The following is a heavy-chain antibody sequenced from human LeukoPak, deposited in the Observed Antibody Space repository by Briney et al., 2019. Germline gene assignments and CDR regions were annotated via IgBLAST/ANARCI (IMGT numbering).Heavy chain of an antibody. Sequence: SETLSLTCTVSGGSISSSSYYWGWIRQPPGKGLEWIGSIYYSGSTNYNPPLKSRVTMSVDTSKNQFSLKLSSVTAADTAVYYCAREWYQLLYPNYYYYYMDVWGKGTTVTVSS. D-gene: IGHD2-2*02. CDR2: IYYSGST. CDR3: AREWYQLLYPNYYYYYMDV. J-gene: IGHJ6*03. CDR1: GGSISSSSYY. V-gene: IGHV4-39*07.